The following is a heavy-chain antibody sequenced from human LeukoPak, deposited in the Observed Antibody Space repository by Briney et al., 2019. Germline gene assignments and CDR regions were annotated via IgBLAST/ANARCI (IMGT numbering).Heavy chain of an antibody. CDR2: ISYDESNK. Sequence: GGSLRLSCAASGFTFSSYGMHWVRQAPGKGLEWVALISYDESNKSYADSVKGRFTISRDNSKNTLYLQMNSLRAEDTAVYYCAKTGALAARPGPFDYWGQGTLVTVSS. CDR1: GFTFSSYG. D-gene: IGHD6-6*01. J-gene: IGHJ4*02. V-gene: IGHV3-30*18. CDR3: AKTGALAARPGPFDY.